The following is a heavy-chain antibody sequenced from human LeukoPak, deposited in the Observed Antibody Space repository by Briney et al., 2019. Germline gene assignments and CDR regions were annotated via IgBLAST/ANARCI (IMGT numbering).Heavy chain of an antibody. J-gene: IGHJ4*02. D-gene: IGHD3-10*01. CDR1: GGTFSSYA. CDR2: IIPIFGTA. V-gene: IGHV1-69*05. CDR3: ARDYGSGSYYGFDY. Sequence: SVKVSCKASGGTFSSYAISWARQAPGQGLEWMGRIIPIFGTANYAQKFQGRVTITTDEPTSTAYMELSSLRSEDTAVYYCARDYGSGSYYGFDYWGQGTLVTLSS.